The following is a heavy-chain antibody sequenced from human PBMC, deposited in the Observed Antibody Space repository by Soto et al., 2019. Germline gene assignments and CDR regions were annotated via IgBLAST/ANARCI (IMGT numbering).Heavy chain of an antibody. J-gene: IGHJ1*01. CDR2: IYYSGST. Sequence: SATLSLTCTVSGGSISSYYWSWIRQPPGKGLEWIGYIYYSGSTNYNPSLRSRVTLSVDTSKNQFSLKLSSVTAADTAVYYCARDGRMGYFEHWGQGTLVTVSS. V-gene: IGHV4-59*01. CDR1: GGSISSYY. CDR3: ARDGRMGYFEH. D-gene: IGHD2-15*01.